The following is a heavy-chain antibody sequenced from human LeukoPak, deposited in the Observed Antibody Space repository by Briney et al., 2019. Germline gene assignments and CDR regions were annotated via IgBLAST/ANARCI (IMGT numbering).Heavy chain of an antibody. CDR3: ATLYCSSTSCYSPLDYGMDV. D-gene: IGHD2-2*01. V-gene: IGHV5-51*01. CDR1: GYSFTTYW. J-gene: IGHJ6*02. Sequence: GESLKISCKGSGYSFTTYWIGWVRQMPGKGLECLGVIYPGDSDTRYSPSFQGQVTISADKSISTAYLQWSSLKASDTAMYYCATLYCSSTSCYSPLDYGMDVWGQGTTVTVSS. CDR2: IYPGDSDT.